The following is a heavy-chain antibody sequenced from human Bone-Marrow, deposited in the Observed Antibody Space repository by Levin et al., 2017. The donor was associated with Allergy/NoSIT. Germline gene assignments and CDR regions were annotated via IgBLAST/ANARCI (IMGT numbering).Heavy chain of an antibody. V-gene: IGHV1-46*01. CDR2: LNPSGGKT. CDR3: SRDHGSSWPSNGGWYGHFASFEY. Sequence: PGESLKISCKASGYTFTNNYIHWIRQAPGQGLEWVGILNPSGGKTTYAQKFQGRVTMTSDTPTTTVYLELSSLRSDDTAVYYCSRDHGSSWPSNGGWYGHFASFEYWGQGTLVTVSS. D-gene: IGHD6-19*01. CDR1: GYTFTNNY. J-gene: IGHJ4*02.